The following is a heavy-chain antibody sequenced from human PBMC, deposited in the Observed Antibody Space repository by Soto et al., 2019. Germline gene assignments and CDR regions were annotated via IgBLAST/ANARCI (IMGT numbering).Heavy chain of an antibody. D-gene: IGHD3-22*01. CDR3: AGVKYDSSPRAFDI. CDR1: GYTFTSYG. J-gene: IGHJ3*02. Sequence: ASVKVSCKASGYTFTSYGISWVRQAPGQGLEWMGWISAYNGNTNYAQKLQGRVTMTTDTSTSTAYMELRSLRSDDTAVFYCAGVKYDSSPRAFDIWGKGKMVTVSS. V-gene: IGHV1-18*04. CDR2: ISAYNGNT.